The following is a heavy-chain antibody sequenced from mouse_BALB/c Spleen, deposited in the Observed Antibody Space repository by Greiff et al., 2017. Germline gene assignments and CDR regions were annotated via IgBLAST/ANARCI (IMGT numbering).Heavy chain of an antibody. CDR1: GFNIKDTY. CDR3: AGGYYRYDGYAMDY. CDR2: IDPANGNT. V-gene: IGHV14-3*02. D-gene: IGHD2-14*01. Sequence: VQLQQSGAELVKPGASVKLSCTASGFNIKDTYMHWVKQRPEQGLEWIGRIDPANGNTKYDPKFQGKATITADTSSNTAYLQLSSLTSEDTAVYYCAGGYYRYDGYAMDYWGQGTSVTVSS. J-gene: IGHJ4*01.